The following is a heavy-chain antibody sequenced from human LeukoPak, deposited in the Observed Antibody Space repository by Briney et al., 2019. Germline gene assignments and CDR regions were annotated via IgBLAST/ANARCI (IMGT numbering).Heavy chain of an antibody. CDR1: GFTVSSNS. Sequence: PGGSLRLSCTVSGFTVSSNSMSWVRQAPGKGLEWVSFIYSDNTHYSDSVKGRFTISRDNSKNTLYLQMNSLRAEDTAVYYCAKEDLSSSYSGSYDRYFDYWGQGTLSPSPQ. V-gene: IGHV3-53*01. D-gene: IGHD1-26*01. CDR2: IYSDNT. J-gene: IGHJ4*02. CDR3: AKEDLSSSYSGSYDRYFDY.